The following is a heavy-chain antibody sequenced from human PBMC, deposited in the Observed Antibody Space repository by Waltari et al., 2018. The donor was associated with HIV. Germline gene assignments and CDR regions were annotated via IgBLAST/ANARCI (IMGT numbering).Heavy chain of an antibody. D-gene: IGHD2-15*01. Sequence: EVQLVESGGGLLKPGESLRPSCAASAFTPTSAWMSWVRQAPGKGLEWVGRIKSEDDGGTTDYAAPVKGRFTISRDDSKNALYLQMNSLKTEDTALYYCTSTGGGITDYWGQGTLVTVSS. CDR3: TSTGGGITDY. CDR1: AFTPTSAW. CDR2: IKSEDDGGTT. V-gene: IGHV3-15*01. J-gene: IGHJ4*02.